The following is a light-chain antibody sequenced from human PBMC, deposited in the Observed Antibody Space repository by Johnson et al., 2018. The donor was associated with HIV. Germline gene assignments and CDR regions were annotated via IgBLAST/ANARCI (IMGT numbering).Light chain of an antibody. Sequence: QSVLTQPPSVSAAPGQKVTISCSGSTSNIGNNYVSWYQQFPGTAPKLLIYDNNKRPSGIPDRFSGSKSGTSATLGITGLQTGDEADYYCGTWDSSLRVGFFGTGTKVTVL. V-gene: IGLV1-51*01. CDR2: DNN. J-gene: IGLJ1*01. CDR1: TSNIGNNY. CDR3: GTWDSSLRVGF.